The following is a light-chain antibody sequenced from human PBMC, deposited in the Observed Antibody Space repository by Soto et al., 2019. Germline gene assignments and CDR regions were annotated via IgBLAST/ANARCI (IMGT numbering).Light chain of an antibody. CDR1: QSVSSK. V-gene: IGKV3-15*01. J-gene: IGKJ5*01. Sequence: EIAMTQSPATLSVSPGERATLSFRASQSVSSKLAWYQQKPGQAPRLLIYDASTRATGIPARFSGSGSGTEFTLTISSLQSEDFALYYCHQYNSWITFGQGTRLEIK. CDR2: DAS. CDR3: HQYNSWIT.